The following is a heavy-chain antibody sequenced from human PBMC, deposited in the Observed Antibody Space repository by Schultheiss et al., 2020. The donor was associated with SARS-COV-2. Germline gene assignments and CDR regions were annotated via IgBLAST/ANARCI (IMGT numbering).Heavy chain of an antibody. J-gene: IGHJ4*02. CDR3: ARGLKDIVVVPAALYYFDY. D-gene: IGHD2-2*01. CDR2: INHSGST. CDR1: GGSISGYY. V-gene: IGHV4-34*01. Sequence: SETLSLTCTVSGGSISGYYWSWIRQPPGKGLEWIGEINHSGSTNYNPSLKSRVTISVDTSKNQFSLKLSSVTAADTAVYYCARGLKDIVVVPAALYYFDYWGQGTLVTVSS.